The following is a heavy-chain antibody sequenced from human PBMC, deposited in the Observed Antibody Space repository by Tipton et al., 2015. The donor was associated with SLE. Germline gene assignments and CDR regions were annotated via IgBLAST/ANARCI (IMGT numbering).Heavy chain of an antibody. D-gene: IGHD5-12*01. J-gene: IGHJ4*02. V-gene: IGHV4-39*07. CDR1: GGSISSRSYY. CDR3: ARHAGGYDFEDYFDY. Sequence: LRLSCTVSGGSISSRSYYWGWIRQSPGKGLEWIGSIYYSGSTYYNPSLKSRVTISVDTSKNQFSLKLSSVTAADTAVYYCARHAGGYDFEDYFDYWGQGTLVTVSS. CDR2: IYYSGST.